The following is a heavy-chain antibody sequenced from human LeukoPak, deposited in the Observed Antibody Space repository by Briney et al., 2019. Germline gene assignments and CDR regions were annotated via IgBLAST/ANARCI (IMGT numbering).Heavy chain of an antibody. CDR2: INEDATTI. CDR1: AFSFSAYW. Sequence: PGRSLRLSCAASAFSFSAYWMRWVRHAPGKGLEWVSRINEDATTITYADSVKGRFLISRDNSKKSLYLQMNNLRAEDTAVYYCVRDLILVWTPGDDFDFWGQGTLVIVSS. J-gene: IGHJ4*02. V-gene: IGHV3-74*01. CDR3: VRDLILVWTPGDDFDF. D-gene: IGHD3-16*01.